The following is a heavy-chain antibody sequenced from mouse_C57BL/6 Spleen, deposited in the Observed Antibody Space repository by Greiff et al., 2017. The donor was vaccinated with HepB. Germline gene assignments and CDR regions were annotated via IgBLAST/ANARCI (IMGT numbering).Heavy chain of an antibody. J-gene: IGHJ4*01. CDR3: ARRYYGYDEGHYYAMDY. D-gene: IGHD2-2*01. V-gene: IGHV5-12*01. CDR1: GFTFSDYY. Sequence: EVMLVESGGGLVQPGGSLKLSCAASGFTFSDYYMYWVRQTPEKRLEWVAYISNGGGSTYYPDTVKGRFTISRDNAKNTLYLQMSRLKSEDTAMYYCARRYYGYDEGHYYAMDYWGQGTSVTVSS. CDR2: ISNGGGST.